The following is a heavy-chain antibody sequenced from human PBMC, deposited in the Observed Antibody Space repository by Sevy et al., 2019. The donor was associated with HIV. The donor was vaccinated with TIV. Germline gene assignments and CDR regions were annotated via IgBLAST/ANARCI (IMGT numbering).Heavy chain of an antibody. Sequence: GGSLRLSCAASGFTFSSYAMSWVRQAPGKGLEWVSAISGSGGSTYYADSVKGRFTISRDNSKNTLYLQMNSLRAEDTAVYCVAKEGVEVRGVMGYYYYGMDVWGQGTTVTVSS. CDR2: ISGSGGST. V-gene: IGHV3-23*01. CDR1: GFTFSSYA. CDR3: AKEGVEVRGVMGYYYYGMDV. D-gene: IGHD3-10*01. J-gene: IGHJ6*02.